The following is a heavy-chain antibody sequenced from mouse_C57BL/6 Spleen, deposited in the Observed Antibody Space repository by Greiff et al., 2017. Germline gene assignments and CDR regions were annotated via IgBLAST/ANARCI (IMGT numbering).Heavy chain of an antibody. CDR1: GFTFSDYY. CDR2: INYDGSST. Sequence: EVQLVESEGGLVQPGSSMKLSCTASGFTFSDYYMAWVRQVPEKGLEWVANINYDGSSTYYLDSLKSRFIISRDNAKNILYLQMSSLKSEDTATYYCAREDYRGAMDYWGQGTSVTVSS. D-gene: IGHD2-14*01. CDR3: AREDYRGAMDY. J-gene: IGHJ4*01. V-gene: IGHV5-16*01.